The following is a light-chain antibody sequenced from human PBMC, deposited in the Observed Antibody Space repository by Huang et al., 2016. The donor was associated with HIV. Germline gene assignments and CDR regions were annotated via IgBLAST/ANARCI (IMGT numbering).Light chain of an antibody. V-gene: IGKV1-17*03. CDR1: QDISHY. CDR2: AAS. CDR3: LQHHGYPRT. Sequence: DIQLTQSPSAMSASVGDRVSITCRASQDISHYLAWFQQKPGGAPKRLIYAASSLQSGVSSRFSGSRSGTKFTLTISNLQPEDFATYYCLQHHGYPRTFGQGTNV. J-gene: IGKJ1*01.